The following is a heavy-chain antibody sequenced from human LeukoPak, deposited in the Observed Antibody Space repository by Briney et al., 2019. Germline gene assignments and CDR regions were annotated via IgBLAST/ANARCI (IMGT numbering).Heavy chain of an antibody. V-gene: IGHV4-59*01. CDR2: IYYSGST. Sequence: SETLSLTCTVAGGSISSYYWSWIRQPPGKGLEWIGYIYYSGSTNYNPSLKSRVTISVDTSKNQFSLKLSSVTAADTAVYYCARGVRGCDILTGYFPSYFDYWGQGTLVTVSS. CDR3: ARGVRGCDILTGYFPSYFDY. J-gene: IGHJ4*02. CDR1: GGSISSYY. D-gene: IGHD3-9*01.